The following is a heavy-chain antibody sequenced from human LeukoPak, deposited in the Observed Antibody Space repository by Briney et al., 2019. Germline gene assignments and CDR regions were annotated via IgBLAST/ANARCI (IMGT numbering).Heavy chain of an antibody. CDR3: ARDDCSSTSCLLIDY. CDR1: GFTFSNYG. D-gene: IGHD2-2*01. J-gene: IGHJ4*02. V-gene: IGHV3-21*01. Sequence: PGGSLRLSCAASGFTFSNYGMHWVRQAPGKGLEWVSSISSSSSYIYYADSVKGRFTISRDNAKNSLYLQMNSLRAEDTAVYYCARDDCSSTSCLLIDYWGQGTLVTVSS. CDR2: ISSSSSYI.